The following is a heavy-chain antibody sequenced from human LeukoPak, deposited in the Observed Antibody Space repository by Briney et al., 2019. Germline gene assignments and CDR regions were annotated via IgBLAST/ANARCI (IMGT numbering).Heavy chain of an antibody. CDR3: ARDQGSLPVWFYYYMDV. V-gene: IGHV3-30*01. CDR2: ISYDGTNK. CDR1: GFTFSSYA. D-gene: IGHD3-16*01. Sequence: GGSLRLSCAASGFTFSSYAMHWVRQAPGKGLEWLAVISYDGTNKYYADSVKGRFTISRDNSKNKLYLQMNSLRDEDTAVYYCARDQGSLPVWFYYYMDVWGSGTTVTVSS. J-gene: IGHJ6*03.